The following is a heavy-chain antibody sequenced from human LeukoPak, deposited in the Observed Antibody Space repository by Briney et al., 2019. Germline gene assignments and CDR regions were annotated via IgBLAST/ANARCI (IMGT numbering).Heavy chain of an antibody. J-gene: IGHJ4*02. D-gene: IGHD5-18*01. CDR2: ISSSSSYI. Sequence: GGSLRLSCAASGFTFSSYSMNWVRQAPGKGLEWVSSISSSSSYIYYADSVKGRFTISRDNAKNSLYLQMNSLRAEDTAVYYCASSWLTARTDTAPFDYWGQGTLVTVSS. V-gene: IGHV3-21*01. CDR1: GFTFSSYS. CDR3: ASSWLTARTDTAPFDY.